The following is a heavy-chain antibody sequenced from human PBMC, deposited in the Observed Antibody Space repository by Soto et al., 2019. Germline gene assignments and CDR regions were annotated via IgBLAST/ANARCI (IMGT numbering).Heavy chain of an antibody. CDR2: ISGSGGST. V-gene: IGHV3-23*01. D-gene: IGHD2-15*01. J-gene: IGHJ5*02. CDR1: GFTFSSYS. Sequence: GGSLRLSCAASGFTFSSYSMSWVRQAPGKGLEWVSAISGSGGSTYYADSVKGRFTISRDNSKNTLYLQMNSLRAEDTAVYYCATVVVVAATPDSWFDPWGQGTLVTVSS. CDR3: ATVVVVAATPDSWFDP.